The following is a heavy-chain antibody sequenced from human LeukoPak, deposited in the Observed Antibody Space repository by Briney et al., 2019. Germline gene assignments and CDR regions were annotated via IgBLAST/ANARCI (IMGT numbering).Heavy chain of an antibody. V-gene: IGHV3-23*01. D-gene: IGHD2/OR15-2a*01. CDR1: GFTFSTFA. CDR3: AKRTDSDYGDC. CDR2: IFPSGGEI. Sequence: GGSLRLSCEASGFTFSTFAMIWVRQPPGKGLEWVSSIFPSGGEIHYADSVRGRFTISRDNSKSTLSLLMNSLRAEDTAIYYCAKRTDSDYGDCWGQGTLVTVSS. J-gene: IGHJ4*02.